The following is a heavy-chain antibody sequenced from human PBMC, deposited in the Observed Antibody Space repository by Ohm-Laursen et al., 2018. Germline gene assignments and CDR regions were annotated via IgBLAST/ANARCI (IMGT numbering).Heavy chain of an antibody. J-gene: IGHJ6*02. CDR2: INPNSGGT. Sequence: SVKVSCKASGGTFSSYAISWVRQAPGQGLEWMGWINPNSGGTNYAQKFQGRVTMTRDTSISTAYMELSRLRSDDTAVYYCARSTPLDYYYGMDVWGQGTTVTVSS. CDR3: ARSTPLDYYYGMDV. V-gene: IGHV1-2*02. CDR1: GGTFSSYA.